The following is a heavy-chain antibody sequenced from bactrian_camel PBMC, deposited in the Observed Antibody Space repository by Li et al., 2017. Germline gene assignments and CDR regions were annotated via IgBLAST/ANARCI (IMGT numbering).Heavy chain of an antibody. Sequence: QLVESGGGLVQPGGSLRLSCAASGFTFSSCDMSWVRQAPGKGLEWVSTINSGGSTYSADSVKGRFTISRDNAKNTLYLQMNSLKTEDMAMYYCANTVFGSPYYWGQGTQVTVS. V-gene: IGHV3S40*01. CDR2: INSGGST. J-gene: IGHJ4*01. CDR1: GFTFSSCD. D-gene: IGHD3*01. CDR3: ANTVFGSPYY.